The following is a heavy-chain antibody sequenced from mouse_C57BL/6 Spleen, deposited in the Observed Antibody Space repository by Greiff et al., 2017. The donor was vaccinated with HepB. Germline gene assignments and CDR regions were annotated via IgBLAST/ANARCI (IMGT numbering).Heavy chain of an antibody. CDR3: ARWDGSSFYYFDY. CDR1: GYTFTSYW. V-gene: IGHV1-69*01. D-gene: IGHD1-1*01. J-gene: IGHJ2*01. CDR2: IDPSDSYT. Sequence: QVQLQQPGAELVMPGASVKLSCKASGYTFTSYWMHWVKQRPGQGLEWIGEIDPSDSYTNYNQKFKGKSTLTVDKSSSTAHMQLSSLTSEDSAVYYCARWDGSSFYYFDYWGQGTTLTVSS.